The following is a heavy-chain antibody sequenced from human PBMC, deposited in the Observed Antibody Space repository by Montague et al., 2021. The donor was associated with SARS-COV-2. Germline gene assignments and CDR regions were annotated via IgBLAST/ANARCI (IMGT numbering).Heavy chain of an antibody. Sequence: SLRLSCAASGFTFSAYAIHWVRQAPGKGLEWVAVISYDGSNKYYADSVKGRFTISRDNSKSTLYLQMNSLRAEDTAVYYCARDAMLWAAGVGATGSEAWAMTEAYYFDXWGQGTLVTVSS. CDR3: ARDAMLWAAGVGATGSEAWAMTEAYYFDX. J-gene: IGHJ4*02. CDR1: GFTFSAYA. V-gene: IGHV3-30*04. D-gene: IGHD1-26*01. CDR2: ISYDGSNK.